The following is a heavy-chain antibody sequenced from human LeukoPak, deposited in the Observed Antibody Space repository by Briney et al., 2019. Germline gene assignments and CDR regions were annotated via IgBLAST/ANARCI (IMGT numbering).Heavy chain of an antibody. J-gene: IGHJ4*02. Sequence: GGSLRLSCAASASTFSRSYMGWVRQAPGKGLEWVALMRLAGSVTYYVESVKGRFTISRDNTKNLLYLHMNNLRAEDTAVYYCVIDRGARWGRGTLVTVSS. CDR1: ASTFSRSY. CDR2: MRLAGSVT. CDR3: VIDRGAR. V-gene: IGHV3-7*01.